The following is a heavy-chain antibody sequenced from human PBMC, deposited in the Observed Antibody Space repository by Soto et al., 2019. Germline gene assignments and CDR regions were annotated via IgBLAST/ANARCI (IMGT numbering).Heavy chain of an antibody. CDR1: GFTFSNSP. V-gene: IGHV3-23*01. Sequence: EVQLLESGGGLVQSGGSLRLSCAASGFTFSNSPMAWVRQAPGRGLEWVSSVGKSGEATYYADSVKGRFTISRDNSKNTLYLQMNSLTAEDTAVYYCVAGTTITTPYYSDYWGQGTLVTVSS. D-gene: IGHD4-4*01. J-gene: IGHJ4*02. CDR3: VAGTTITTPYYSDY. CDR2: VGKSGEAT.